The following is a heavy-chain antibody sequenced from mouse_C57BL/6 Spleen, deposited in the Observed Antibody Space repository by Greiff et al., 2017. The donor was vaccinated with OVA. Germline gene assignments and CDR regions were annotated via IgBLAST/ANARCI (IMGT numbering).Heavy chain of an antibody. V-gene: IGHV14-4*01. Sequence: EVQLQQSGAELVRPGASVKLSCTASGFNIKDDYMHWVKQRPEQGLEWIGWIDPENGDTEYASKFQGKATITADTSSNTAYLQLSSLTSEDTAVYYCTTGDDDDGAGYYYAMDYWGQGTSVTVSS. CDR3: TTGDDDDGAGYYYAMDY. D-gene: IGHD2-4*01. J-gene: IGHJ4*01. CDR2: IDPENGDT. CDR1: GFNIKDDY.